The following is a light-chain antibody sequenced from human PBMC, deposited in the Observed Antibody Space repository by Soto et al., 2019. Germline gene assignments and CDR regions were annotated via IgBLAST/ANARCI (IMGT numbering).Light chain of an antibody. CDR1: SSDVGGYNY. Sequence: QSVLAQPPSASGTPGQRVTISCTGTSSDVGGYNYVSWYQQHPDKAPKLIIYEVSNRPSGVSYRFSGSKSGNTASLTISGLQAEDEADYYCKSYTTDRTYVFGNGTKVPVL. CDR2: EVS. J-gene: IGLJ1*01. V-gene: IGLV2-14*01. CDR3: KSYTTDRTYV.